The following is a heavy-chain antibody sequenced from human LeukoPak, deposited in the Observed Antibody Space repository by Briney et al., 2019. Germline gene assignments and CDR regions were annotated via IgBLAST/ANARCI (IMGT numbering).Heavy chain of an antibody. CDR2: LNWNGGST. CDR3: SLGGYNLGY. CDR1: GFNFDEYG. D-gene: IGHD5-24*01. Sequence: GGSLRLSCAASGFNFDEYGMSWVRQAPGKGLERVSALNWNGGSTAYANSVKGRFTISRDNAKNSLYLQMNSLRVEDTAVYYCSLGGYNLGYWGQGTLVTVSS. V-gene: IGHV3-20*04. J-gene: IGHJ4*02.